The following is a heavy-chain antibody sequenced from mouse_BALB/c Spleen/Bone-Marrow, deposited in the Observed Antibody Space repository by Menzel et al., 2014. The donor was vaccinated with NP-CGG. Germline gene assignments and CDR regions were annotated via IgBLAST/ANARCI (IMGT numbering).Heavy chain of an antibody. CDR3: ARYGNGLMDY. CDR1: GFNIKDTY. V-gene: IGHV14-3*02. CDR2: IDTANGNT. D-gene: IGHD2-1*01. Sequence: EVQLQQSGAELVKPGASVKLSCTASGFNIKDTYMHWVKQRPEQGLEWIGGIDTANGNTKYDPKFQGKATITADTSSNTAYLQLSSLTSEDTAVYYCARYGNGLMDYWGQGTSVTVSS. J-gene: IGHJ4*01.